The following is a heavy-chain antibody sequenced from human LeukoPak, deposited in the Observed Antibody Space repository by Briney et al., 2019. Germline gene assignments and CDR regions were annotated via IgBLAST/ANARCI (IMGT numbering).Heavy chain of an antibody. D-gene: IGHD2-2*01. CDR3: ARDQVRSNIVVVPAAMAY. CDR2: IIPIFGTA. Sequence: GSSVKVSCKASGGTFSSYAISRVRQAPGQGLEWMGGIIPIFGTANYAQKFQGRVTITADESTSTAYMELSSLRSEDTAVYYCARDQVRSNIVVVPAAMAYWGQGTLVTVSS. CDR1: GGTFSSYA. V-gene: IGHV1-69*01. J-gene: IGHJ4*02.